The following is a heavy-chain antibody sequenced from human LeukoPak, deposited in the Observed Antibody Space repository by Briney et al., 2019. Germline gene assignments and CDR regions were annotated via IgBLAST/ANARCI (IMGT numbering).Heavy chain of an antibody. D-gene: IGHD1-26*01. CDR1: GFTFSRYG. CDR3: AKAYSGTYFSTFDF. V-gene: IGHV3-23*01. CDR2: ISNSGDNT. J-gene: IGHJ4*02. Sequence: GGSLRLSCAASGFTFSRYGMSWVRQPPGKGLEWVSAISNSGDNTNYADSVKGRFTISRDNSKNTLFLQMNSLRAEDTAVYYCAKAYSGTYFSTFDFWGQGTLVPVPS.